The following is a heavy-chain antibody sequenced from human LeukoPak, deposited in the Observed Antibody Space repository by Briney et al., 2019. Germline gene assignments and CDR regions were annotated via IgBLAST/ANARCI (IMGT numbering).Heavy chain of an antibody. Sequence: GESLKISCKGSGYSFTSYWIGWVRQMPGKGQEWMGIIYPGDSDTRYSPSFQGQVTISADKSISTAYLQWSNLKASDTAMYYCARPVGTVAAQYDAFDIWGQGTMVTVSS. CDR2: IYPGDSDT. V-gene: IGHV5-51*01. CDR1: GYSFTSYW. CDR3: ARPVGTVAAQYDAFDI. D-gene: IGHD6-19*01. J-gene: IGHJ3*02.